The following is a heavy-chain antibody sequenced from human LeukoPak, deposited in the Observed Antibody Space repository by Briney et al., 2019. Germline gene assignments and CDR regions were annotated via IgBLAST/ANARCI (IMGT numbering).Heavy chain of an antibody. CDR3: ARDFWSGYRNWFDP. CDR1: GFTFSSYS. D-gene: IGHD3-3*01. V-gene: IGHV3-21*01. J-gene: IGHJ5*02. Sequence: PGGSLRLSCAASGFTFSSYSMNWVRQAPGKGLEWVSSISSSSSYIYYADSVKGRFTISRDNAKNSLYLQMNSLRAEDTAVYYCARDFWSGYRNWFDPWGQGTLVTVSS. CDR2: ISSSSSYI.